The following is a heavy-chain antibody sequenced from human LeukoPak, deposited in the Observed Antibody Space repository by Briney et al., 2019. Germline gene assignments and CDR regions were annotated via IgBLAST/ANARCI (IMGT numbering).Heavy chain of an antibody. CDR1: GGSISSGGYY. Sequence: SETLSPTCTVSGGSISSGGYYWSWIRQHPGKGLEWIGYIYYSGSTYYNPSLKSRVTISVDTSKNQFSLKLSSVTAADTAVYYCARAMVYAKGPFDYWGQGTLVTVSS. J-gene: IGHJ4*02. CDR2: IYYSGST. D-gene: IGHD2-8*01. V-gene: IGHV4-31*03. CDR3: ARAMVYAKGPFDY.